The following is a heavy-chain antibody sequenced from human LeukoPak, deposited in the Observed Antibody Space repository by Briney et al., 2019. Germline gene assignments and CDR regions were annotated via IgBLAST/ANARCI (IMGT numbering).Heavy chain of an antibody. J-gene: IGHJ4*02. V-gene: IGHV4-4*07. CDR3: ARGGYDYFDY. Sequence: PSETLSLTCTVSGGSISSYYWSWIRQPAGKGLGWIGRIYTSGSTNYNPSLKSRVTISVDKSKNQFSLKLSSVTAADTAVYYCARGGYDYFDYWGQGTLVTVSS. CDR2: IYTSGST. CDR1: GGSISSYY. D-gene: IGHD5-18*01.